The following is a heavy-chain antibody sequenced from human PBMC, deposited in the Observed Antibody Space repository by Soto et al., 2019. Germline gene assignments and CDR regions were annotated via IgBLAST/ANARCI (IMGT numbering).Heavy chain of an antibody. CDR3: AKGTKYCSSGVCSVFDY. D-gene: IGHD2-8*01. V-gene: IGHV3-9*01. J-gene: IGHJ4*02. Sequence: EVQVVESGGGSVQPGRCLRLSCEASGFTFDGYAMHWVQQAPGKGLEWVSSINWNSGNIGYADSVRGRFSISRDNAKNSQELQMNSLRPEETALYYCAKGTKYCSSGVCSVFDYWGQGTLVTVSS. CDR2: INWNSGNI. CDR1: GFTFDGYA.